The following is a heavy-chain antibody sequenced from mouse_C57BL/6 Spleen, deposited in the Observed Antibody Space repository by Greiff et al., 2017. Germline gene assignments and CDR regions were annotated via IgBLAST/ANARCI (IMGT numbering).Heavy chain of an antibody. Sequence: EVHLVESGGGLVQPGGSLSLSCAASGFTFTDYYMSWVRQPPGKALEWLGFIRNKANGYTTEYSASVKGRFTISRDNSQSILYLQMNALRAADSATYYCASPGSPHYYAMDYWGQGTSVTVSS. CDR2: IRNKANGYTT. D-gene: IGHD1-1*01. J-gene: IGHJ4*01. CDR3: ASPGSPHYYAMDY. V-gene: IGHV7-3*01. CDR1: GFTFTDYY.